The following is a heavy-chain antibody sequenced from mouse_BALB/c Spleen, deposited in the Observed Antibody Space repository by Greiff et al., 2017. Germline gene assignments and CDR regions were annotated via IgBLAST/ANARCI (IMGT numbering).Heavy chain of an antibody. V-gene: IGHV1-7*01. CDR3: ARPSMITTTFAY. Sequence: VHLQQSGAELAKPGASVKMSCKASGYTFTSYWMHWVKQRPGQGLEWIGYINPSTGYTEYNQKFKDKATLTADKSSSTAYMQLSSLTSEDSAVYYCARPSMITTTFAYWGQGTLVTVSA. D-gene: IGHD2-4*01. CDR2: INPSTGYT. J-gene: IGHJ3*01. CDR1: GYTFTSYW.